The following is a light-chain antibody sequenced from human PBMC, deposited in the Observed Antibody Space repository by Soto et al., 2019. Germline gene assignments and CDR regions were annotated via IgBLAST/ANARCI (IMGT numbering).Light chain of an antibody. CDR3: QKYYTAPEM. V-gene: IGKV1-27*01. J-gene: IGKJ1*01. Sequence: DIQMTQSPSSLSASVGDRVTITCRASQGIGNYLAWYQQKPGKVLQNVIYDASTLHSGVPSRLSGSGSGADFTRTISSLQPEDGATCYCQKYYTAPEMFGEGTKVGIQ. CDR2: DAS. CDR1: QGIGNY.